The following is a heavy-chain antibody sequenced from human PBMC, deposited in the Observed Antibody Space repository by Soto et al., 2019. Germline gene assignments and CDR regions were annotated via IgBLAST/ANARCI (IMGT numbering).Heavy chain of an antibody. CDR1: GFTFGDYA. V-gene: IGHV3-9*01. Sequence: EVQLVESGGGLVQPGRSLRLSCAASGFTFGDYAMQWVRQAPGKGLEWVSSISWNSGSIDYADSVKGRFTISRDNAKNYLYLPMNSLRAEDTALYYCAKSHTTSGWYETTDYWGQGTRVTVSS. CDR2: ISWNSGSI. J-gene: IGHJ4*02. D-gene: IGHD6-19*01. CDR3: AKSHTTSGWYETTDY.